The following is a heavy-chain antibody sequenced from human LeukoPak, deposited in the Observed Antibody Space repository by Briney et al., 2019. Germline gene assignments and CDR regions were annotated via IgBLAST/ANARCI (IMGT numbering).Heavy chain of an antibody. CDR2: ISTDGYTT. V-gene: IGHV3-74*01. D-gene: IGHD2-15*01. CDR3: VVGGSPGY. J-gene: IGHJ4*02. Sequence: GGSLRLSCAASGLAFSAYKMHWVRQAPRKGLVWVSRISTDGYTTDYADFVQGRFTASRDNTKNTWSLEMNSLRAEDTAVYYCVVGGSPGYWGQGTLVTVSP. CDR1: GLAFSAYK.